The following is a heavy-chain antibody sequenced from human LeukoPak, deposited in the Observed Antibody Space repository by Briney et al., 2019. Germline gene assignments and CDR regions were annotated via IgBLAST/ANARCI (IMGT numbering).Heavy chain of an antibody. CDR1: GYTFTIYD. V-gene: IGHV1-8*03. J-gene: IGHJ6*03. Sequence: ASVKVSCKASGYTFTIYDINWVRQATGQGLEWMGWMNPNSGNTGYAQKFQGRVTITRNTSISTAYMELSSLRSEDTAVYYCARGLYGYSYGTLRYYYYYMDVWGKGTTVTVSS. D-gene: IGHD5-18*01. CDR2: MNPNSGNT. CDR3: ARGLYGYSYGTLRYYYYYMDV.